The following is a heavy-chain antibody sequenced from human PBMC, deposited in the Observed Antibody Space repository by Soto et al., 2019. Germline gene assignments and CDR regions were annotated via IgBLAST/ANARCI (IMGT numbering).Heavy chain of an antibody. CDR3: LSWVSADFDY. CDR2: INEGGDRT. J-gene: IGHJ4*01. D-gene: IGHD2-8*01. Sequence: GGALRLSSEAPGFTFGPRPMIWVRQAPGKGLDWASTINEGGDRTHYADSVEGRFNISRDNSKSTLDLQMNSLRAEDPAVNYCLSWVSADFDYWGRGTRVTVSS. CDR1: GFTFGPRP. V-gene: IGHV3-23*01.